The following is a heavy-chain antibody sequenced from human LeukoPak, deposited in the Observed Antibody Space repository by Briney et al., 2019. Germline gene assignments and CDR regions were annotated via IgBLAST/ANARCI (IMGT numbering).Heavy chain of an antibody. J-gene: IGHJ6*03. D-gene: IGHD1-20*01. CDR3: ATLRESITGSVYYYYYMDV. CDR2: IKSKTDGGTA. CDR1: GFTFSNYW. V-gene: IGHV3-15*01. Sequence: GGSLRLSCAASGFTFSNYWMNWIRQAPGKGLEWVGRIKSKTDGGTADYPAPVKDRFTISRDDSENTLYLQMNSLKSEDTAVYYCATLRESITGSVYYYYYMDVWGTGTTVTVSS.